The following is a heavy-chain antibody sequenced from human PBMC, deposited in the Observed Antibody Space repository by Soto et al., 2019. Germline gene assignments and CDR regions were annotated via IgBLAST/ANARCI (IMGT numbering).Heavy chain of an antibody. CDR2: IRWDGGST. V-gene: IGHV3-43*01. D-gene: IGHD2-8*01. CDR3: AKDVLNCTNAVNSAFDI. CDR1: GFTFSDYT. Sequence: GGSLRLSCAASGFTFSDYTMHWVRQAPGKGLEWVSLIRWDGGSTYYADAVKGRFTISRDNCKTSLYLQMNRLRTEDTALYYCAKDVLNCTNAVNSAFDIWGQGTLVTVSS. J-gene: IGHJ4*02.